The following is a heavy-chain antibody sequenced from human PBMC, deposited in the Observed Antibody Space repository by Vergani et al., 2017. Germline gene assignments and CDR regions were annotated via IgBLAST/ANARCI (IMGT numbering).Heavy chain of an antibody. J-gene: IGHJ4*02. CDR1: GFTFSSYG. D-gene: IGHD6-19*01. Sequence: VQLVESGGGLVQPGGSLRLSCVVSGFTFSSYGMHWVRQAPGKGLEWVAVIWYDGSNKYYADSVKGRFTISRDNSKNTLYLQMNSLRAEDTAVYYCARWGLYSSGWVFDYWGQGTLVTVSS. CDR3: ARWGLYSSGWVFDY. V-gene: IGHV3-33*08. CDR2: IWYDGSNK.